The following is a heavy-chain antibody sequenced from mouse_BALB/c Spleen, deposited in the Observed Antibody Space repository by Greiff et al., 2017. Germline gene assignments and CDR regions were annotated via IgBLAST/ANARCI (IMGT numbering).Heavy chain of an antibody. V-gene: IGHV1-5*01. J-gene: IGHJ3*01. CDR2: IYPGNSDT. CDR3: TRGGYDGYSAWFAY. Sequence: VQLKQSGTVLARPGASVKMSCKASGYSFTSYWMHWVKQRPGQGLEWIGAIYPGNSDTSYNQKFKGKAKLTAVTSASTAYMELSSLTNEDSAVYYCTRGGYDGYSAWFAYWGQGTLVTVSA. CDR1: GYSFTSYW. D-gene: IGHD2-3*01.